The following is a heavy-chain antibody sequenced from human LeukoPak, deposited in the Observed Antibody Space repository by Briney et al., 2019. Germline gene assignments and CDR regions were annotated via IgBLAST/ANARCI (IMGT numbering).Heavy chain of an antibody. D-gene: IGHD6-6*01. CDR1: DTPSLNFS. CDR3: ATVKLVGATGHRSSSLDY. CDR2: LNLEDGET. J-gene: IGHJ4*02. V-gene: IGHV1-24*01. Sequence: GASVKVSGRVPDTPSLNFSFPWWDRLPGKGLGWWEGLNLEDGETIYAQKFQGRVTMTEDTSTDTAYMELSSLRSEDTAVYYCATVKLVGATGHRSSSLDYWGQGTLATVSS.